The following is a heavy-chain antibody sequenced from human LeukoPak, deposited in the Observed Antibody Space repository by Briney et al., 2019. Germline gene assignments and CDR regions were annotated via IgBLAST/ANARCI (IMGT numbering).Heavy chain of an antibody. J-gene: IGHJ6*02. Sequence: SVKVSCKASGGTFSSYAISWVRQAPGQGLEWMGRIIPILGIANYAQKFHGRVTITADKSTSTAYMELSSLRSEDTAVYYCARDAVVVPAAIYYGMDVWGQGTTVTVSS. CDR3: ARDAVVVPAAIYYGMDV. D-gene: IGHD2-2*01. CDR2: IIPILGIA. CDR1: GGTFSSYA. V-gene: IGHV1-69*04.